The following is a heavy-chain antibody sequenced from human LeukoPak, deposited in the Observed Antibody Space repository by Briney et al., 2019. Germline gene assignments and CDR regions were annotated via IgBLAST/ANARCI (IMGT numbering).Heavy chain of an antibody. D-gene: IGHD3-3*01. CDR3: AKDISRDFWSGYTGFDY. J-gene: IGHJ4*02. Sequence: GGSLRLSCAASGFTFDDYAMHWVRHAPGKGLEWVSGISWNSGSIGYADSVKGRFTISRDNAKNSLYLQMNSLRAEDTALYYCAKDISRDFWSGYTGFDYWGQGTLVTVSS. CDR1: GFTFDDYA. CDR2: ISWNSGSI. V-gene: IGHV3-9*01.